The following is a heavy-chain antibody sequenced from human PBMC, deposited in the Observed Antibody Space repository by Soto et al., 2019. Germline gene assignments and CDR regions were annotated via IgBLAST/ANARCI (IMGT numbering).Heavy chain of an antibody. Sequence: PGGSLRLSCAASGFTFSNYAIHWVRQAPGKGLEWISYISSGGTTSHYADSVRGRFTISRDNAKNSLSLQMNSLRAEDTAVYYCAEGRSYYYYYGVDVWGQGTTVTVSS. CDR2: ISSGGTTS. V-gene: IGHV3-48*01. J-gene: IGHJ6*02. CDR3: AEGRSYYYYYGVDV. CDR1: GFTFSNYA.